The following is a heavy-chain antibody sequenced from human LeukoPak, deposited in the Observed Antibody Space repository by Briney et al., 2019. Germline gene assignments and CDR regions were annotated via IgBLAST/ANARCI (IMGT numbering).Heavy chain of an antibody. V-gene: IGHV1-8*01. Sequence: ASVKVSCKASGYSFTTHDINWVRQATGQGLEWMGWMNPNSGNTGYAQRFQGRVTMTRDTSISTAYMELNSLTSEDTAVYYCAKNVRDTGTFDYRGQGTLVTVSP. CDR2: MNPNSGNT. J-gene: IGHJ4*02. CDR1: GYSFTTHD. D-gene: IGHD5-18*01. CDR3: AKNVRDTGTFDY.